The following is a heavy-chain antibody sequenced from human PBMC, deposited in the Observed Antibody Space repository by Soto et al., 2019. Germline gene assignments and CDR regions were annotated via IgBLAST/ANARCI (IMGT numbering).Heavy chain of an antibody. D-gene: IGHD6-19*01. Sequence: QLQLQESGPGLVQPSETLSLTCAVSGDSISSSGFYWGWIRQPPGKGLEWIGSIYYSGNTYYNPSLKSRVTISVDTSKSQFSLKMRSVTAADTAVYYCARRQQWLAGYFDYWGQGTLVTVSS. J-gene: IGHJ4*02. CDR2: IYYSGNT. V-gene: IGHV4-39*01. CDR3: ARRQQWLAGYFDY. CDR1: GDSISSSGFY.